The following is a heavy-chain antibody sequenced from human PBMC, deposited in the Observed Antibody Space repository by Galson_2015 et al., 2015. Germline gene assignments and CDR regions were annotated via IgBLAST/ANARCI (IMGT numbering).Heavy chain of an antibody. CDR1: GFPFSSYE. CDR2: ISSSGSTI. J-gene: IGHJ4*02. CDR3: ARGFGSSGYYFDY. D-gene: IGHD3-22*01. Sequence: LRLSCAASGFPFSSYEMNWVRQAPGKGLEWVSYISSSGSTIYYADSVKGRFTISRDNAKNSLYLQMNSLRAEDTAVYYCARGFGSSGYYFDYWGQGTLVTVSS. V-gene: IGHV3-48*03.